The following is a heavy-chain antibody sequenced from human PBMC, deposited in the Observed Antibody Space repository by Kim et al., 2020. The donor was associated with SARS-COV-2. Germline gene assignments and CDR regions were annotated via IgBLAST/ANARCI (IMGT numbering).Heavy chain of an antibody. D-gene: IGHD3-10*01. V-gene: IGHV4-61*01. CDR3: APGGTHYYGSGKGSYY. J-gene: IGHJ6*01. CDR1: GGSVSSGSYY. Sequence: SETLSLTCTVSGGSVSSGSYYWSWIRQPPGKGLEWIGYIYYSGSTNYNPSLKSRVTISVDTSKNQFSLKLSSVTAADTAVYYCAPGGTHYYGSGKGSYY. CDR2: IYYSGST.